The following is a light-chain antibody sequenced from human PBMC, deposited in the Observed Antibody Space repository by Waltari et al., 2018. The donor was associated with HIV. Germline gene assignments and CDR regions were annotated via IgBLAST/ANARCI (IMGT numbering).Light chain of an antibody. CDR2: DNN. Sequence: QPPSVSAAPGQKVTIPCSRSSSNIGNNYVPWYQQLPGTAPTLLIYDNNKRPSGIPDRFSGSKSGTSATLGITGLQTGDEADYYCGTWDSSLSAYVFGTGTKVTVL. V-gene: IGLV1-51*01. J-gene: IGLJ1*01. CDR3: GTWDSSLSAYV. CDR1: SSNIGNNY.